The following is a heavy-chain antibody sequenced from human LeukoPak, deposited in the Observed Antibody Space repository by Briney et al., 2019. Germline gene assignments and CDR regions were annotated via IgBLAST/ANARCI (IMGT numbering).Heavy chain of an antibody. Sequence: PEGSLRLSCAASGFTFSSYAMHWVRQAPGKGLEWVAVISYDGSNKYYADSVKGRFTISRDNSKNTLYLQMNSLRAEDTAVYYCARGSGYDGGTAAYYYMDVWGKGTTVTVSS. J-gene: IGHJ6*03. CDR3: ARGSGYDGGTAAYYYMDV. V-gene: IGHV3-30*04. D-gene: IGHD5-12*01. CDR1: GFTFSSYA. CDR2: ISYDGSNK.